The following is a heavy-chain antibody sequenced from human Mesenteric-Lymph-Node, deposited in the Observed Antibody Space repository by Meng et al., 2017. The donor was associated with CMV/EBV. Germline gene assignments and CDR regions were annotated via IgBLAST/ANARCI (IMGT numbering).Heavy chain of an antibody. CDR1: GGSLTFPF. V-gene: IGHV4-59*11. J-gene: IGHJ5*02. CDR2: ISSSGTT. D-gene: IGHD6-6*01. Sequence: SETLSLTCTVSGGSLTFPFWSWIRRSPGRGLEWIGYISSSGTTKYNPSLEGRLTLSTDTSKRQFSLDLASVTAADSAIYYCAAGRRSIGAVGTDDNWFDPWGQGTLVTVSS. CDR3: AAGRRSIGAVGTDDNWFDP.